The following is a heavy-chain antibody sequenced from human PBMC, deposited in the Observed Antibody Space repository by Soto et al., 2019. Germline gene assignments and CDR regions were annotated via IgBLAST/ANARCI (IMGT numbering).Heavy chain of an antibody. CDR2: TYYRSKWYN. CDR1: GDSVSSNSAA. Sequence: PSQTLSLTCAISGDSVSSNSAAWNWIRQSPSRGLEWLGRTYYRSKWYNDYAVSVKSRITINPDTSKNQFSLQLNSVTPEDTAVYYCASGSSGWYVDYYYGMDVWGQGTTVTSP. V-gene: IGHV6-1*01. J-gene: IGHJ6*02. CDR3: ASGSSGWYVDYYYGMDV. D-gene: IGHD6-19*01.